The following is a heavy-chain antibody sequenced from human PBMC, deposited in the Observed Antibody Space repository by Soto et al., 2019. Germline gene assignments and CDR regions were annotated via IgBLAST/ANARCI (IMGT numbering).Heavy chain of an antibody. D-gene: IGHD3-16*01. Sequence: ASVKVSCKTSGYTFTTYGISWVRQAPLQVLEWVVCISAYSGKTHYAQKFQGKVTMTTDTSTNTAYLELRSLRSDDTAVYYCARDPYLGDHQYWGQGNLATVS. CDR1: GYTFTTYG. CDR3: ARDPYLGDHQY. V-gene: IGHV1-18*01. J-gene: IGHJ4*02. CDR2: ISAYSGKT.